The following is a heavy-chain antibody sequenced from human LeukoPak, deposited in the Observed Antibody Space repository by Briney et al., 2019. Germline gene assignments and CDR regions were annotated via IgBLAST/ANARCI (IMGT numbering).Heavy chain of an antibody. D-gene: IGHD2-2*01. CDR3: TTLSPTRYCSSTSC. Sequence: GGSLRLSCAASGFTFINAWMSWVRQAPGKGLEWVGRINSKTAGGTTDYAAPVKGRFTISRDDSKNTLYLQMNSLKTEDTAVYYCTTLSPTRYCSSTSCWGQGTLVTVSS. J-gene: IGHJ4*02. CDR2: INSKTAGGTT. V-gene: IGHV3-15*01. CDR1: GFTFINAW.